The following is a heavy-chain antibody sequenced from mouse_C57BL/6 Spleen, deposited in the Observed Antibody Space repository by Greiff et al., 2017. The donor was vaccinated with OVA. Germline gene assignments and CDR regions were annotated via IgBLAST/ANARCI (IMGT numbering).Heavy chain of an antibody. Sequence: EVKLEESGPGLVKPSQSLSLTCSVTGYSITSGYYWNWIRQFPGNKLEWMGYISYDGSHNYNPSLKNRISITRDTSKNQFFLKLNSVTTEDTATYYCARYDYDGGFAYWGQGTLVTVSA. CDR3: ARYDYDGGFAY. CDR2: ISYDGSH. D-gene: IGHD2-4*01. J-gene: IGHJ3*01. V-gene: IGHV3-6*01. CDR1: GYSITSGYY.